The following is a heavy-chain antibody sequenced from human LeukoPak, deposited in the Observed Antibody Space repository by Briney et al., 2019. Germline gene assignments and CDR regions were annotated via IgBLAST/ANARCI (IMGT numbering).Heavy chain of an antibody. Sequence: GGSLRLSCAASGFTFSSYSMNWVRQAPGKRLEWVSSISSSSSYIYYADSVKGRFTISRDNAKNSLYLQMNSLRAEDTAVYYCARARLFDSSGYYGLWDYWGQGTLVTVSS. CDR3: ARARLFDSSGYYGLWDY. J-gene: IGHJ4*02. CDR2: ISSSSSYI. D-gene: IGHD3-22*01. V-gene: IGHV3-21*01. CDR1: GFTFSSYS.